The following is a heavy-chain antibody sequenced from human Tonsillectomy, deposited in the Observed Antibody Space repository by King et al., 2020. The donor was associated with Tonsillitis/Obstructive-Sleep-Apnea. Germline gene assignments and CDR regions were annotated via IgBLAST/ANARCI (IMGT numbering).Heavy chain of an antibody. CDR1: GGSVSSGSYY. D-gene: IGHD2-8*01. V-gene: IGHV4-61*01. Sequence: VQLQESGPGLVKPSETLSLTCTVSGGSVSSGSYYWSWIRQSPGKGLEWIGYVYYSGSTYYNPSLKSRVTISVDTSRSQFSLKVNSVTAADTAVYYCARELNGPSNFYYMDVWGKGTTVTVSS. CDR3: ARELNGPSNFYYMDV. J-gene: IGHJ6*03. CDR2: VYYSGST.